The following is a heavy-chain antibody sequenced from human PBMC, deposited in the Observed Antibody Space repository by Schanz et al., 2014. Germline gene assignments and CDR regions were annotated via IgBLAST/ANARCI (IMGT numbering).Heavy chain of an antibody. CDR3: ARDRGYCSGGSCLTFDY. V-gene: IGHV3-30*19. CDR1: GFTFSSYG. Sequence: VQLVESGGGLVQPGRSLRLSCAASGFTFSSYGMHWVRQAPGKGLEWVALISNDGSIKYYADSVEGRFTISRDNSKNTLYLQMNTLRAEDTAVYYCARDRGYCSGGSCLTFDYWGQGTRVTVAS. D-gene: IGHD2-15*01. CDR2: ISNDGSIK. J-gene: IGHJ4*02.